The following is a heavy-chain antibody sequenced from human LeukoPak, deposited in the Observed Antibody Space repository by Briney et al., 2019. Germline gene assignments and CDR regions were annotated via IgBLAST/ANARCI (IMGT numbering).Heavy chain of an antibody. V-gene: IGHV1-2*02. CDR2: INPNSGGT. CDR1: GYTFTGYY. J-gene: IGHJ4*02. Sequence: GASVKVSCKASGYTFTGYYMHWVRQAPGQGLEGMGWINPNSGGTNYAQKFQGRVTMTRDTSISTAYMELSRLRSDDTAVYYCARGGYCGYTRCRGLDSWGQGTLVTVSS. CDR3: ARGGYCGYTRCRGLDS. D-gene: IGHD2-21*01.